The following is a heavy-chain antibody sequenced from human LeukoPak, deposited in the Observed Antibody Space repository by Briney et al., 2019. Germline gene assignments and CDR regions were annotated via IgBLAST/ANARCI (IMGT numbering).Heavy chain of an antibody. CDR3: ASDYGSGSYLFDY. CDR2: IYYSGST. J-gene: IGHJ4*02. V-gene: IGHV4-39*01. D-gene: IGHD3-10*01. Sequence: PSETLSLTCTVSGGSISSSSYYWGWIRQPPGKGLEWIGSIYYSGSTYYNPSLKSRVTISVDTSKNQFSLKLSSVTAADTAVYYCASDYGSGSYLFDYWGQGTLVTVSS. CDR1: GGSISSSSYY.